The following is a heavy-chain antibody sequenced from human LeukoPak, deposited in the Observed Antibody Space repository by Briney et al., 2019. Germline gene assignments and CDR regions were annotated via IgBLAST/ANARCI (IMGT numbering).Heavy chain of an antibody. V-gene: IGHV1-2*02. CDR1: GYTFTDYY. Sequence: ASVMVSCKASGYTFTDYYIHWVRQAPGQGLEWMGWSDPNSGGTYYAQRFEGRVFMPRDTSISTPYMELRSLRSDDAAMYYCARDGTSLWKSLDVWGKGTTVTLSS. D-gene: IGHD1-7*01. CDR3: ARDGTSLWKSLDV. CDR2: SDPNSGGT. J-gene: IGHJ6*04.